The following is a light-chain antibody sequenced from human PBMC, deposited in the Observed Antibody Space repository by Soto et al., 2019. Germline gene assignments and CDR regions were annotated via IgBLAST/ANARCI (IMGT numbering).Light chain of an antibody. Sequence: EIVLTQSPGTLSLSPGERATLSCRASQSVSSSYLAWYQQKPGKAPRLLIYGASSRVTGIPDRFSGSGSGTDFTLTISRLEPEDFAVYYCQQYGSSSFTFGPGTKVDIK. V-gene: IGKV3-20*01. CDR1: QSVSSSY. CDR3: QQYGSSSFT. J-gene: IGKJ3*01. CDR2: GAS.